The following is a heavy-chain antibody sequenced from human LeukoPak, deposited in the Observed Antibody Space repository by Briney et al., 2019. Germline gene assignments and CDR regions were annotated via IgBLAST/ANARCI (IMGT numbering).Heavy chain of an antibody. D-gene: IGHD3-22*01. V-gene: IGHV3-23*01. CDR3: ARAYGSSGYYQLPIDY. Sequence: GGSLRLSCAASGFTFSTYAMSWVRQAPGKGLEWVSGITGSGGTTHHADSVKGRFTISRDNSKNTLFLQMNSLRVEDTALYYCARAYGSSGYYQLPIDYWGQGTLVTVSS. CDR1: GFTFSTYA. J-gene: IGHJ4*02. CDR2: ITGSGGTT.